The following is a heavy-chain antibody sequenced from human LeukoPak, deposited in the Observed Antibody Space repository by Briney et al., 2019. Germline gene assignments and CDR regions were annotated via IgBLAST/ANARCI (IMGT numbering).Heavy chain of an antibody. D-gene: IGHD2-2*01. J-gene: IGHJ1*01. CDR3: AKDWGQVPASISGH. Sequence: GGSLRLSCATSGFTFSNYGMHWVRQAPGKGLEWVAFIQYDGTNSVKGRFSISRDTSRNTLFLQMNSLRTEDTAVYYCAKDWGQVPASISGHWGQGTLVTVSS. V-gene: IGHV3-30*02. CDR1: GFTFSNYG. CDR2: IQYDGT.